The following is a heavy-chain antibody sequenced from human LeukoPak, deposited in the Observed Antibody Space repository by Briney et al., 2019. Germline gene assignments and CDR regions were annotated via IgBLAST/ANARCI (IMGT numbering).Heavy chain of an antibody. V-gene: IGHV1-18*01. CDR3: ASVRYCSSTSCHGGVDY. CDR2: ISAYNGNT. D-gene: IGHD2-2*01. CDR1: GYTFSIYG. Sequence: ASVKVSCKASGYTFSIYGISWVRQAPGQGLEWMGWISAYNGNTNYAQKLQGRVTMTTDTSTSTAYMELRSLRSDDTAVYYCASVRYCSSTSCHGGVDYWGQGTLVTVSS. J-gene: IGHJ4*02.